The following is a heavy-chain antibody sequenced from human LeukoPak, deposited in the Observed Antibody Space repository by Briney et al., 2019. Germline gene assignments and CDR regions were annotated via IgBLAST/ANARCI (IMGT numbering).Heavy chain of an antibody. V-gene: IGHV3-23*01. J-gene: IGHJ4*02. CDR2: ISGSGGST. CDR1: GFTFSSYG. D-gene: IGHD3-10*01. Sequence: PGGSLRLSCAASGFTFSSYGMSWVRQAPRKGLEWVSGISGSGGSTHHADSVKGRFTISRDNSKNTLYLQMNSLRAEDTAVYYCAKDQTRNYYGSGSYDYWGQGTLVTVSS. CDR3: AKDQTRNYYGSGSYDY.